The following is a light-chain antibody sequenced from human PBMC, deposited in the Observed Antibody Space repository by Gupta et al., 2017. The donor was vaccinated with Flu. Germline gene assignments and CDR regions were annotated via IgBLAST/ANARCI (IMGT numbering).Light chain of an antibody. CDR1: QSVGTY. J-gene: IGKJ2*01. CDR2: DVS. CDR3: QQRIRSPPT. Sequence: EIVLTQSPATLSLSPGEGATLSCRASQSVGTYLAWYQHKPGQSPRLLIYDVSNRATDIPARFSGSGSGTDFTLTISRLEPDDFAVYFCQQRIRSPPTFGQGTKVDIK. V-gene: IGKV3-11*01.